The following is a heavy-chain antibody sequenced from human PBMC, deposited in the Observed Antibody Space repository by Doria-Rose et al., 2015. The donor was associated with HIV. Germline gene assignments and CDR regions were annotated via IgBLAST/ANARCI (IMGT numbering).Heavy chain of an antibody. CDR3: SRKGAVGDSALHGFDI. CDR2: ITPLFGTT. Sequence: QVQLVQSGAEVKKPGSSVKVSCKASGGTFSTYSISWVRQAPGQGLEWMGGITPLFGTTNYAQRFQGRVTITADESTSTAYMELSSLRSEDTAFYYCSRKGAVGDSALHGFDIWGQGTLVTVSS. D-gene: IGHD1-26*01. V-gene: IGHV1-69*12. J-gene: IGHJ3*02. CDR1: GGTFSTYS.